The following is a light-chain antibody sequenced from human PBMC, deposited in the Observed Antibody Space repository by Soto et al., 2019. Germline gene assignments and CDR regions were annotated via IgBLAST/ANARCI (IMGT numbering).Light chain of an antibody. J-gene: IGLJ3*02. V-gene: IGLV1-40*01. CDR3: QSYDSSLSAL. Sequence: QAVATQPPSVSGAPGQRVTISCTGSSSNIGAGYDVHWYQQLPGTAPKLLIYGNSNRPSGVPDRFSGSKSGTSASLAITGLQAEDEADYYCQSYDSSLSALFGGGTKRTVL. CDR2: GNS. CDR1: SSNIGAGYD.